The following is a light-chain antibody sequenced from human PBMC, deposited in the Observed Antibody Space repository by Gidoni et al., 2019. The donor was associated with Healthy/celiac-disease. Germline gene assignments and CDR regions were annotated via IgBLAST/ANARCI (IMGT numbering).Light chain of an antibody. CDR2: DAS. CDR1: QSVSSY. J-gene: IGKJ5*01. Sequence: EIVLTQSPATLSLSPGERATLSCRASQSVSSYLAWYQQKPGQAPRLLIYDASNRAPGIPARFSGSGSGTDFTLTISSLEPEDFAVYYCQQRSNWPSTFXXXTRLEIK. V-gene: IGKV3-11*01. CDR3: QQRSNWPST.